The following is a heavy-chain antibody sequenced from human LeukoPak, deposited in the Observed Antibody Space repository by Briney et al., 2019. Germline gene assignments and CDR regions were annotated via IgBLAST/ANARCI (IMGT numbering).Heavy chain of an antibody. CDR3: ARDRAMVVGSSWYYDY. V-gene: IGHV3-33*07. CDR1: GFTFSRFW. CDR2: IWYDGSNK. Sequence: GGGPRISCAASGFTFSRFWVDWGRPAPGKGVGGVSLIWYDGSNKYYADSVKGRFTISRDNSKNTLNLQMNSLRAEDTALYYCARDRAMVVGSSWYYDYWGQGTLVTVSS. J-gene: IGHJ4*02. D-gene: IGHD5-18*01.